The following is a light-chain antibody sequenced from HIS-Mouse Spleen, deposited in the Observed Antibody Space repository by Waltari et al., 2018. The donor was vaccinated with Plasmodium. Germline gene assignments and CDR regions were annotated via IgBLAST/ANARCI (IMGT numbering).Light chain of an antibody. V-gene: IGLV1-47*01. CDR3: AAWDDSLSVWV. CDR1: SSNSGSNY. J-gene: IGLJ3*02. Sequence: QSVLTQPPSASGTPGQRVTISCSGSSSNSGSNYVYWYQQPPGTAPKPLIYRNNQRPSGVPDRFSGSKPGTSASLAISGLRSEDEADYYCAAWDDSLSVWVFGGGTKLTVL. CDR2: RNN.